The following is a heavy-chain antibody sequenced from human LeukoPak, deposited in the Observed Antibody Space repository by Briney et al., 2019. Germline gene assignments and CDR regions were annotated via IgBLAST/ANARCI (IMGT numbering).Heavy chain of an antibody. CDR2: INPSGGST. D-gene: IGHD1-26*01. V-gene: IGHV1-46*01. CDR3: AREGGSYGGAHDY. CDR1: GYTFTSYY. Sequence: ASVKVSCKASGYTFTSYYMHWVRQAPGQGLEWMGIINPSGGSTSYAQKFQGRVTMTTDTSTSTAYMELRSLRSDDTAVYYCAREGGSYGGAHDYWGQGTLVTVSS. J-gene: IGHJ4*02.